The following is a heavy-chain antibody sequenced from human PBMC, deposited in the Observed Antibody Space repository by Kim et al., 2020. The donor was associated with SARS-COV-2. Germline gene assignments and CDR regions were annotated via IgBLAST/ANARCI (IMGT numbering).Heavy chain of an antibody. J-gene: IGHJ4*02. Sequence: SETLSLTCTVSGGSISSYYWSWIRQPPGKGLEWIGYIYYSGSTNYNPSLKSRVTISVDTSKNQFSLKLISVTAADTAVYYCAGIGRNSYGFDYWGQGTLVTVSS. CDR1: GGSISSYY. CDR3: AGIGRNSYGFDY. V-gene: IGHV4-59*13. CDR2: IYYSGST. D-gene: IGHD5-18*01.